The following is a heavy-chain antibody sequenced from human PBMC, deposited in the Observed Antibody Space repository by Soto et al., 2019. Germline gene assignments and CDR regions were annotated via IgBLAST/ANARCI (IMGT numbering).Heavy chain of an antibody. V-gene: IGHV3-53*01. J-gene: IGHJ5*02. CDR2: IYSGGTT. Sequence: GGSLRLSCAASGFSVSSSHMIWVRQAPGKGLERVSVIYSGGTTYYAVSVKGRFTISRDKSKNTVYLQMNNLRGEDTAMYYFARLGPYGSESYSFRYNWFDPWGQGTLVTVSS. D-gene: IGHD3-10*01. CDR1: GFSVSSSH. CDR3: ARLGPYGSESYSFRYNWFDP.